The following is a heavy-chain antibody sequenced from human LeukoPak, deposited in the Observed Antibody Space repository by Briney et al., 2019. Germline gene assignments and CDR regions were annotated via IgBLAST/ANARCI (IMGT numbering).Heavy chain of an antibody. CDR1: GFTFSIYG. CDR3: AREFYD. CDR2: INQDGSEK. V-gene: IGHV3-7*01. D-gene: IGHD3-16*01. J-gene: IGHJ1*01. Sequence: GGSLRLSCAASGFTFSIYGMSWVRQAPGKGLEWVANINQDGSEKYYVDSVKGRFTISRDNAKNTLYLQMNSLRAEDTAIYYCAREFYDWGQGTLVSVSS.